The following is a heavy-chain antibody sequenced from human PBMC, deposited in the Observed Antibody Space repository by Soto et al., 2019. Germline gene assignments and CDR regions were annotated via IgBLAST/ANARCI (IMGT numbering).Heavy chain of an antibody. V-gene: IGHV1-2*02. Sequence: GASVKVSCKASGYTFTGYYMHWVRQAPGQGLEWMGWINPNSGGTNYAQKFQGRVTMTRDTSISTAYMELGRLRSDDTAVYYCARDXGYYYDSSGNYTGWFDPWGQGTLVTVSS. J-gene: IGHJ5*02. CDR1: GYTFTGYY. D-gene: IGHD3-22*01. CDR2: INPNSGGT. CDR3: ARDXGYYYDSSGNYTGWFDP.